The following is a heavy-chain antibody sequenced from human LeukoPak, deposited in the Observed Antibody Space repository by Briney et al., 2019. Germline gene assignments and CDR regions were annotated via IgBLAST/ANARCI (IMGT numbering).Heavy chain of an antibody. CDR2: ISAYNGNT. Sequence: AASVKVSCKASGYTFTSYGISWVRQAPGQGLEWMGWISAYNGNTNYAQKLQGRVTMTTDTSTSTAYMELRSLRSDDTAVYYCARAVLVAGYNWFDPWGQGTLVTVSS. D-gene: IGHD5-12*01. J-gene: IGHJ5*02. CDR1: GYTFTSYG. V-gene: IGHV1-18*01. CDR3: ARAVLVAGYNWFDP.